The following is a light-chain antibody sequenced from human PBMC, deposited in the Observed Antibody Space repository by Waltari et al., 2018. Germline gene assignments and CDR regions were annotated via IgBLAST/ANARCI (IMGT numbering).Light chain of an antibody. V-gene: IGKV2D-29*01. CDR3: MQTKQFPWT. CDR1: QSLLYTDGKTY. Sequence: DIVMTQTPVSLSVTPGQSASISCKSSQSLLYTDGKTYFLWYLLKAGQPPHLLIYEISKRFSGVPDRFSGSGSGTDFTLKISRVEAEDVGVYYCMQTKQFPWTLGQGTKVEVK. J-gene: IGKJ1*01. CDR2: EIS.